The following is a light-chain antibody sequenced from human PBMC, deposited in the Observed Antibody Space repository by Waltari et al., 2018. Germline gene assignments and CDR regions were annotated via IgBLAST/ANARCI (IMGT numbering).Light chain of an antibody. Sequence: QSVLTQPPSVSAAPGQKVTISCSGSSSNIGNNYVSWYPQFPGTAPKLLIYDNDKRPSGIPDRFSGSKSGTSATLGITGLQTGDEADYCCGTWDSSLSAPVFGGGTKLTVL. CDR1: SSNIGNNY. CDR2: DND. CDR3: GTWDSSLSAPV. V-gene: IGLV1-51*01. J-gene: IGLJ3*02.